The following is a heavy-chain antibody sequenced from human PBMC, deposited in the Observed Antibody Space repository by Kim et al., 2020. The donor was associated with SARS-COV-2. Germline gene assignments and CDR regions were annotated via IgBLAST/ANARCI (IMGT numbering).Heavy chain of an antibody. Sequence: GGSLRLSCAASGFTFSNTWMSWFRQFPGKGLEWVGRIKSKTDGGTTDYAAPVKGRFTISRDDSINTLYLQMSSLKTEDTAVYYCTPLGGFQMVRLDYWGQGTLVT. CDR2: IKSKTDGGTT. D-gene: IGHD3-10*01. J-gene: IGHJ4*02. CDR3: TPLGGFQMVRLDY. V-gene: IGHV3-15*01. CDR1: GFTFSNTW.